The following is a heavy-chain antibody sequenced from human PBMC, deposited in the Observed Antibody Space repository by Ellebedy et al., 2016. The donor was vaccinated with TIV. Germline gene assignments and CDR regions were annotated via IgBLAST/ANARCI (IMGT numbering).Heavy chain of an antibody. CDR2: IYYSGST. Sequence: SETLSLXXTVSGGSISSGGYYWSWIRQHPGKGLEWIGYIYYSGSTYYNPSLKSRVTISVDTSKNQFSLKLSSVTAADTAVYYCASRPLDGVFDYWGQGTLVTVSS. V-gene: IGHV4-31*03. J-gene: IGHJ4*02. D-gene: IGHD3-16*01. CDR1: GGSISSGGYY. CDR3: ASRPLDGVFDY.